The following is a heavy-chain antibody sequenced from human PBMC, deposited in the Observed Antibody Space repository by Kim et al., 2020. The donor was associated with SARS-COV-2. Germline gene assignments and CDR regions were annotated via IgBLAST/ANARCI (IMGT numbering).Heavy chain of an antibody. CDR3: TTLLRYFDWLAVKYYYYGMDV. Sequence: GGSLRLSCAASGFTFSNAWMSWVRQAPGKGLEWVGSIKSKNDGGTTDYAAPVKGRFTISRDDSKNTLYLQMNSLKTEDTAVYYCTTLLRYFDWLAVKYYYYGMDVWGQGTTVTVSS. CDR2: IKSKNDGGTT. V-gene: IGHV3-15*01. D-gene: IGHD3-9*01. J-gene: IGHJ6*02. CDR1: GFTFSNAW.